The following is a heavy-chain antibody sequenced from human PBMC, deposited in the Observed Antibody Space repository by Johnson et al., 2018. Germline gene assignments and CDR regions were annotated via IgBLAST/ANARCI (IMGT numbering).Heavy chain of an antibody. J-gene: IGHJ6*03. CDR2: TRNKANSYTT. CDR3: GRVAAFGGVRHYIDV. V-gene: IGHV3-72*01. Sequence: EVRLVESGGGLVQPGGSLRLSCAASGFTFSDYYMDWVRQAPGKGLEWVGRTRNKANSYTTEYDASVRGRFSISRDDSRDSLYLQMNSLKTEDTAVYYCGRVAAFGGVRHYIDVWGKGTTATVSS. CDR1: GFTFSDYY. D-gene: IGHD2-15*01.